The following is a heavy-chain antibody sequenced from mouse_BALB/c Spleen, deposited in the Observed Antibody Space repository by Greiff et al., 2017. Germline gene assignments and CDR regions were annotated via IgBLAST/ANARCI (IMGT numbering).Heavy chain of an antibody. V-gene: IGHV1-18*01. CDR3: AKVPPYYYNCILYAIDY. Sequence: EVQLVESGPELVKPGASVKISCKTSGYTFTEYTMHWVKQSHGKSLEWIGGINPNNGGTSYNQKFKGKATLTVDKSSSTAYMELRSLTSEDTAVYYWAKVPPYYYNCILYAIDYWGQGTSVTVSS. D-gene: IGHD2-10*01. CDR2: INPNNGGT. J-gene: IGHJ4*01. CDR1: GYTFTEYT.